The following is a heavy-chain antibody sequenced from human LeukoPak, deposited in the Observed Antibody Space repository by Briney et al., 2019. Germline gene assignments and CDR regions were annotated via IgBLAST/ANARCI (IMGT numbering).Heavy chain of an antibody. D-gene: IGHD4-17*01. CDR1: GYIFSSHG. V-gene: IGHV3-33*01. CDR2: IWYDGSRQ. CDR3: ARDVGYGDYDL. J-gene: IGHJ5*02. Sequence: GGSLRLSCAASGYIFSSHGMHWVRRAPGKGLEWVAAIWYDGSRQLYADSAKGRFTISRDDSKNTLYLQMNNLGAEDTAVYYCARDVGYGDYDLWGQGTLVTVSS.